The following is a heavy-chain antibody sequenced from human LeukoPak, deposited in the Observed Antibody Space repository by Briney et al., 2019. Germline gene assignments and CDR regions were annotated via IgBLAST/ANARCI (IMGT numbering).Heavy chain of an antibody. V-gene: IGHV3-74*01. Sequence: GGSLRLSCAASGFTFSSYWMHWVRQAPGKGLVWVSRIKSDGSSTSYADSVKGRFTISRDNAKNTLYLQMNSLRAEDTAVYYCARRGAVADAFDIRGQGTMVTVSS. CDR1: GFTFSSYW. CDR2: IKSDGSST. CDR3: ARRGAVADAFDI. D-gene: IGHD4-23*01. J-gene: IGHJ3*02.